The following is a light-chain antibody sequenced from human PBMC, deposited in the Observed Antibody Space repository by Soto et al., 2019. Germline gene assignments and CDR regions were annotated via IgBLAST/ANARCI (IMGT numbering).Light chain of an antibody. V-gene: IGKV3-20*01. J-gene: IGKJ1*01. CDR2: GAS. CDR1: QSVSSSY. CDR3: QQYGSSPRT. Sequence: EIVMTQSPVILSVSPGERATPSCRASQSVSSSYLAWYQQKPGQAPRLLIYGASSRATGIPDRFSGSGSGTDFTLTISRLEPEDFAVYYCQQYGSSPRTFGQGTKVDI.